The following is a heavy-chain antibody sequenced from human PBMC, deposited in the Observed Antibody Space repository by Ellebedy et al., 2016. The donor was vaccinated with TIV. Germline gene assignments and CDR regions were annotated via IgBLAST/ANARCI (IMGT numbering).Heavy chain of an antibody. Sequence: PGGSLRLSCAASGFTFSTYGMNRVRQAPGKGLEWVSSITGSSNSIHYADSVKGRFTVSRDNANNSLYLHLHSLRPEDTAVYYCARDRCGGDCHPPYSMDVWGQGTTVTVSS. V-gene: IGHV3-21*01. J-gene: IGHJ6*02. CDR2: ITGSSNSI. CDR1: GFTFSTYG. D-gene: IGHD2-21*02. CDR3: ARDRCGGDCHPPYSMDV.